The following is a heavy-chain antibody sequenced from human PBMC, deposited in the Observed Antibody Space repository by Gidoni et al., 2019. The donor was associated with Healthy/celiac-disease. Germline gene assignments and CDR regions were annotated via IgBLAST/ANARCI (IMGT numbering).Heavy chain of an antibody. D-gene: IGHD6-19*01. Sequence: QVQLVESGGGVVQPGRSLRLSCAASGFTFSSDGMHWVRQAPGKGLEWVAVISYDGSNKYYADSVKGRFTISRDNSKNTLYLKMNSLRAEDTAVYYCAKLGSGWSRPDFDYWGQGTLVTVSS. CDR2: ISYDGSNK. CDR3: AKLGSGWSRPDFDY. V-gene: IGHV3-30*18. J-gene: IGHJ4*02. CDR1: GFTFSSDG.